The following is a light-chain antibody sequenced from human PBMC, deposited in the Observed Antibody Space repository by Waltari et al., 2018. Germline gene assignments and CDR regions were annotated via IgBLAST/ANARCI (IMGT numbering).Light chain of an antibody. CDR1: SGSIASNY. CDR3: QSYDTSNRV. J-gene: IGLJ3*02. V-gene: IGLV6-57*01. CDR2: EDN. Sequence: NFMLTQPHSVSESPGKTVTISCTRSSGSIASNYVQWYQQHPGSSPTTVIYEDNQRPSGVPDRFSGSIDSSSNSASLTISGLKTEDEADYYCQSYDTSNRVFGGGTKVTIL.